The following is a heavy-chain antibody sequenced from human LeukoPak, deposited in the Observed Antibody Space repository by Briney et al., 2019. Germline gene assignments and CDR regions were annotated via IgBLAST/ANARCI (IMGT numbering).Heavy chain of an antibody. CDR1: GFTFSTYW. V-gene: IGHV3-7*05. D-gene: IGHD5-12*01. CDR3: AREGFDSGYDSDAFDI. Sequence: GGSLRLSCAASGFTFSTYWMNWVRQAPGRGLEWVASIKDDGSEKYYVDSVKGRFTISRDNAKNSLYLQMSSLRAEDTAVYYCAREGFDSGYDSDAFDIWGQGTMVTVSS. J-gene: IGHJ3*02. CDR2: IKDDGSEK.